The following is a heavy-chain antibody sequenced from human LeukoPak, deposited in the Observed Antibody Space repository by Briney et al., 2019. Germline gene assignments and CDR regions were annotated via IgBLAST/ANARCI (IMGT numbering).Heavy chain of an antibody. Sequence: PGGSLRLSCAASGFDLNTYEMNWVRQAPGKGLEWIADITISGHTKNYADSVKGRFTIPRDNAGPSLSLQMNSLRVEDTGVYYCARGDPHADLWGQGTLVTVSS. CDR2: ITISGHTK. CDR3: ARGDPHADL. V-gene: IGHV3-48*03. CDR1: GFDLNTYE. J-gene: IGHJ5*02.